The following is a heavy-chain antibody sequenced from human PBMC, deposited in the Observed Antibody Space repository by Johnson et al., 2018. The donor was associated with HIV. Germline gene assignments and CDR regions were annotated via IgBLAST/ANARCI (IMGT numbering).Heavy chain of an antibody. V-gene: IGHV3-30*18. J-gene: IGHJ3*02. Sequence: QVQLVQSGGGVVQPGRSLRLSCAGSGFTFSSYGMHWVRQAPGKGLEWVALISNDGSNNYDADSVKGRFTISRDNSKNTLYVQMNSLRGEDTAVYYCAKGQVVVAATSAVDIWGQGTMVTVSS. D-gene: IGHD2-15*01. CDR3: AKGQVVVAATSAVDI. CDR2: ISNDGSNN. CDR1: GFTFSSYG.